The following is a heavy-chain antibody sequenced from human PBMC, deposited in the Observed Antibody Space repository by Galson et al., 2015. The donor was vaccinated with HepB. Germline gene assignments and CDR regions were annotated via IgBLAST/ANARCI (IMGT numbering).Heavy chain of an antibody. CDR2: IIPIFGTA. CDR3: ASRAHFWRGYSNWFDP. Sequence: SVKVSCKASGGTFSSYAISWVRQAPGQGLEWMGGIIPIFGTANYAQEFQGRVTITADESTSTAYMELSSLRSEDTAVYYCASRAHFWRGYSNWFDPWGQGTLVTVSS. CDR1: GGTFSSYA. V-gene: IGHV1-69*13. D-gene: IGHD3-3*02. J-gene: IGHJ5*02.